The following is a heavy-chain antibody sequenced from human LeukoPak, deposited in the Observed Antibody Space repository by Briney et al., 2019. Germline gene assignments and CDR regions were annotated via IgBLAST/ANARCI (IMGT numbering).Heavy chain of an antibody. Sequence: PGGSLRLSCAASGFTFSSYWMGWVRQAPGKGLEWVASIKQDGSEKYYVDSVKGRFTISRDNAKNSLYLQMNSLRAEDTAVYYCAREPGTTGTTLWFDPWGQGTLVTVSS. CDR1: GFTFSSYW. V-gene: IGHV3-7*01. CDR3: AREPGTTGTTLWFDP. D-gene: IGHD1-1*01. CDR2: IKQDGSEK. J-gene: IGHJ5*02.